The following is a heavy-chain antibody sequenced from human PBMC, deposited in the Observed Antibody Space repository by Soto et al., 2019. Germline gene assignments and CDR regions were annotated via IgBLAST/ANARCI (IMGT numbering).Heavy chain of an antibody. Sequence: PSETLSLTCTVSGGSISSGGYYWSWIRQHPGKGLEWIGYIYYRVSTYYNPSLKSRVTISVDTSKNQFSLKLSSVTAADTAVYYCARVDLRNYYYYGMDVWGQGTTVTVSS. CDR1: GGSISSGGYY. CDR3: ARVDLRNYYYYGMDV. CDR2: IYYRVST. V-gene: IGHV4-31*03. J-gene: IGHJ6*02.